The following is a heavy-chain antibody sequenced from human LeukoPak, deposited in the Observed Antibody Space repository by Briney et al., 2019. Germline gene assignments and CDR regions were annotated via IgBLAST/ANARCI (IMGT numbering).Heavy chain of an antibody. Sequence: PGGSLRLSCAASGFTFSSYRMHWVRQAPGKGLEWVAFIQDDGRNQYYADSVKGRFTISRDNSKNTLYLQMNSLRAEDTAVYYCAKSGAYCGGDCYASGAGAPFDYWGQGTLVTVSS. CDR2: IQDDGRNQ. V-gene: IGHV3-30*02. CDR3: AKSGAYCGGDCYASGAGAPFDY. J-gene: IGHJ4*02. D-gene: IGHD2-21*02. CDR1: GFTFSSYR.